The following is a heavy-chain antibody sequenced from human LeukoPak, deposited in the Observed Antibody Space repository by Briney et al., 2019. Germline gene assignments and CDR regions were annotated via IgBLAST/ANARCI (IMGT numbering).Heavy chain of an antibody. CDR1: GGSISSYY. CDR2: IYYSGTT. J-gene: IGHJ5*02. Sequence: SETLSLTCTVSGGSISSYYWSWIRQPPGKGLEWIGYIYYSGTTNYNPSLKSRVTISVDTSKNQFSLKLSSVTAADTAVYYCARDRADSSGYNWFDPWGQGTLVTVSS. D-gene: IGHD3-22*01. V-gene: IGHV4-59*01. CDR3: ARDRADSSGYNWFDP.